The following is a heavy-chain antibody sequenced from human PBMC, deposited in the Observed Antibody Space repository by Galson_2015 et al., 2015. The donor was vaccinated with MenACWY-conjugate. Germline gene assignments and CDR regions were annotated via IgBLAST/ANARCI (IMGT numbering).Heavy chain of an antibody. J-gene: IGHJ4*02. Sequence: SETLSLTCTVSGGSISSYYWSWVRQPPGKGLEWIGHIYQSGSTKYNPSLKSRVTISVDTSKNQFSLKLSSVIAADTAVYFCARGRVSYYEPSAFDYWGQGTLVTVSS. CDR3: ARGRVSYYEPSAFDY. CDR2: IYQSGST. D-gene: IGHD1-26*01. V-gene: IGHV4-59*01. CDR1: GGSISSYY.